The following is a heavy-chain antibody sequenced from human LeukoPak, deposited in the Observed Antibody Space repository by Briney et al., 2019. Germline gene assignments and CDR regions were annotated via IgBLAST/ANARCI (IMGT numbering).Heavy chain of an antibody. V-gene: IGHV4-34*01. CDR2: INHSGST. J-gene: IGHJ4*02. CDR3: ARKLAARPFDY. Sequence: SETLSLTCAVYGGSFSGYYWSWIRQPPGKGLEWIGEINHSGSTNYNPSLKSRVTISVDTSKNQFSLKLSSVTAADTAVYYCARKLAARPFDYWGQGTLVTVSS. D-gene: IGHD6-6*01. CDR1: GGSFSGYY.